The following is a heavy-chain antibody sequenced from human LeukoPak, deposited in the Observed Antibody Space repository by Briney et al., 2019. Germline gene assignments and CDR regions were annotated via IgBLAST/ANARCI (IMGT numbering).Heavy chain of an antibody. J-gene: IGHJ6*02. CDR2: ISSNGRYI. V-gene: IGHV3-21*01. D-gene: IGHD2-15*01. CDR1: GFTFSSYS. Sequence: PGGSLRLSCAASGFTFSSYSMNWVRQAPGKGLEWVSYISSNGRYIYYADSVKGRFTISRDNAKNSLYLQMNSLRAEDTAVYYYARDFSLLRAATTAPHGDYYYGMDVWGQGTTVTVPS. CDR3: ARDFSLLRAATTAPHGDYYYGMDV.